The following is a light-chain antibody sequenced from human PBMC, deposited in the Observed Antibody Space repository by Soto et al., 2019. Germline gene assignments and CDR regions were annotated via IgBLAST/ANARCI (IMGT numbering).Light chain of an antibody. CDR1: QSISDW. J-gene: IGKJ1*01. CDR3: QHLRT. CDR2: KAS. V-gene: IGKV1-5*03. Sequence: DIQMTQSPSTLSASVGDRVSITCRASQSISDWLAWYQQKPGKAPNLLIYKASRLESGVPSRFSGDGYETEFILTISSLQPDDFGTYFCQHLRTFGQGTKVEVK.